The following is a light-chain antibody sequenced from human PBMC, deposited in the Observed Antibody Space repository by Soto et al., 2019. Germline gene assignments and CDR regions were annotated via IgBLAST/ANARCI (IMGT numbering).Light chain of an antibody. CDR1: SSDIGDYAY. CDR3: SSYTSSTTLYV. Sequence: QSALTQPASVSGSPGQSITISCTGSSSDIGDYAYVSWYQQHPDKAPKLMIYEVSNRPSGVSNRFSGSKSGNTASLTISGLLAEDEADYYCSSYTSSTTLYVFGTGTKVTVL. CDR2: EVS. V-gene: IGLV2-14*01. J-gene: IGLJ1*01.